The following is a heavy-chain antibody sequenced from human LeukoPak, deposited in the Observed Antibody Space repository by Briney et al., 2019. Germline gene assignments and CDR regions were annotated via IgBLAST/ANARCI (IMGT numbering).Heavy chain of an antibody. Sequence: ASVTVSCKXSGYTFTNSDIIWVRQAPGHGLEWMGRISTSNGDTIYAAKLQGRVTMTTDTSTSTVYMELGSLTFDDTAVYFCARDPYHRLGPPLDLWGRGTLVTVSS. CDR2: ISTSNGDT. J-gene: IGHJ5*02. D-gene: IGHD1-14*01. CDR1: GYTFTNSD. CDR3: ARDPYHRLGPPLDL. V-gene: IGHV1-18*01.